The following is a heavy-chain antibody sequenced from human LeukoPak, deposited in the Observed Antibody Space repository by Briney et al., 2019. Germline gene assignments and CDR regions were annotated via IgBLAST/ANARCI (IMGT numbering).Heavy chain of an antibody. D-gene: IGHD4-11*01. J-gene: IGHJ6*03. CDR3: ARNGGGYSNLYYYMDV. CDR1: GYTFTGYY. Sequence: ASVKVSCKASGYTFTGYYMHWVRQAPGQGLEWMGRINPNSGGTNYAQKFQGRVTMTRDTSISTAYMELSRLRSDDTAVYYRARNGGGYSNLYYYMDVWGKGTTVTVSS. CDR2: INPNSGGT. V-gene: IGHV1-2*06.